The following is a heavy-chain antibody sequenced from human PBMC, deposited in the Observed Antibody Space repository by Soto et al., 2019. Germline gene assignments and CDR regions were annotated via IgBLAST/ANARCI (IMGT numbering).Heavy chain of an antibody. Sequence: GGSLRLSCAASGFTFSSYGMHWVRQAPGKGLEWVAVIWYDGSNKYYADSVKGRFTISRDNSKNTLYLQMNSLRAEDTAVYYCARDGVVVVLEPNWFDPWGQGTLVTVSS. CDR3: ARDGVVVVLEPNWFDP. CDR2: IWYDGSNK. CDR1: GFTFSSYG. V-gene: IGHV3-33*01. D-gene: IGHD2-2*01. J-gene: IGHJ5*02.